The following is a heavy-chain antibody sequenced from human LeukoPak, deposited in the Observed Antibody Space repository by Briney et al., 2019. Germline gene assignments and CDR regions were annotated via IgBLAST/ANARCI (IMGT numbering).Heavy chain of an antibody. Sequence: SETLSLTCTVSGGSISSSSYYRGWIRQPPGKGLEWIGSIYYSGSTYYNPSLKSRVTISVDTSKNQFSLKLSSVTAADTAVYYCAKDYYGSGSYYNPFDYWGQGTLVTVSS. J-gene: IGHJ4*02. D-gene: IGHD3-10*01. CDR1: GGSISSSSYY. CDR3: AKDYYGSGSYYNPFDY. CDR2: IYYSGST. V-gene: IGHV4-39*01.